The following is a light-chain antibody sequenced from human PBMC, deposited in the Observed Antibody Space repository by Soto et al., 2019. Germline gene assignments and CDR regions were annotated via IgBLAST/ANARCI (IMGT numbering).Light chain of an antibody. V-gene: IGKV3-20*01. CDR2: GAS. CDR1: QTVSSNY. J-gene: IGKJ1*01. CDR3: QQYGSSPRT. Sequence: VVTQSPRSLSLSTGEGATLSCWASQTVSSNYLAWYQQRPGQAPRLIIYGASSRATGIPDRFSGSGSGTDFTLTISRLEPEDFAVYYCQQYGSSPRTFGQGTKVDIK.